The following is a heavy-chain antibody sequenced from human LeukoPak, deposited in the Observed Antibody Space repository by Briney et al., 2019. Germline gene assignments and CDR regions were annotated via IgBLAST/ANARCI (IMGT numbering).Heavy chain of an antibody. V-gene: IGHV4-59*10. CDR1: GGSFSGYY. CDR3: ARYYYDSSGYFPYYYYMDV. D-gene: IGHD3-22*01. J-gene: IGHJ6*03. CDR2: IYTSGST. Sequence: SETLCLTCAVYGGSFSGYYWSWIRQPAGKGLEWIGRIYTSGSTNYNPSLKSRVTMSVDTSKNQFSLKLSSVTAADTAVYYCARYYYDSSGYFPYYYYMDVWGKGTTVTVSS.